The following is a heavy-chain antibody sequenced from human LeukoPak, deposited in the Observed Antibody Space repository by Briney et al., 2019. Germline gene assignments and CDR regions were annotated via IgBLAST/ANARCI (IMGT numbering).Heavy chain of an antibody. CDR3: ARDPVLLWFGEKVLDY. CDR2: INTNTGNP. CDR1: GYTFTSYA. D-gene: IGHD3-10*01. V-gene: IGHV7-4-1*02. J-gene: IGHJ4*02. Sequence: ASVTVSCKASGYTFTSYAMNWVRQAPGQGLEWMGWINTNTGNPTYAQGFTGRFVFSLDTSVSTAYLQISSLKAEDTAVYYCARDPVLLWFGEKVLDYWGQGTLVTVSS.